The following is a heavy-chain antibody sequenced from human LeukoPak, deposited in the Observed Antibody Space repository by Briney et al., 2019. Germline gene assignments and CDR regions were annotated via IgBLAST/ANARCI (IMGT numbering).Heavy chain of an antibody. CDR1: GGSISSSSYY. J-gene: IGHJ4*02. Sequence: PSETLSLTCTVSGGSISSSSYYWGWIRQPPGKGLEWIGSIYYSGSTYYNPSLKSRVTISVDTSKNQFSLKLTSVTAADTAVYYCARPTMVRGAKVSYFDYWGQGTLVTVSS. V-gene: IGHV4-39*01. CDR2: IYYSGST. CDR3: ARPTMVRGAKVSYFDY. D-gene: IGHD3-10*01.